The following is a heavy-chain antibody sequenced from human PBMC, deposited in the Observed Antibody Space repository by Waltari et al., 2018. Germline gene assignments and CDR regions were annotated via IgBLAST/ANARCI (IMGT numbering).Heavy chain of an antibody. J-gene: IGHJ6*02. CDR2: IYYSGST. CDR1: GGSISSYY. Sequence: QVQLQESGPGLVKPSETLSLTCTVSGGSISSYYWSWIRQPPGKGLEWIGYIYYSGSTNYNPSLKSRVTISVDTSKNQFSLKLSSVTAADTAVYYCARVKGKRYSSGWYYYGMDVWGQGTTVTVSS. V-gene: IGHV4-59*12. D-gene: IGHD6-19*01. CDR3: ARVKGKRYSSGWYYYGMDV.